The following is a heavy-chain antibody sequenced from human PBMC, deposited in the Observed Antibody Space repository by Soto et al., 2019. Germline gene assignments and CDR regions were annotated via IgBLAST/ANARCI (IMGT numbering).Heavy chain of an antibody. CDR2: IYHSGTT. V-gene: IGHV4-38-2*01. D-gene: IGHD3-10*01. CDR3: ARVRNVGMSGSTGDS. Sequence: SETLSLTCDVSGYAISSGFYWAWIRQPPGKRLEWIGNIYHSGTTYYNPSLKSRVTMSVDTSKNQFSLRLSSVTAADTAVFYCARVRNVGMSGSTGDSWGQGTLVT. CDR1: GYAISSGFY. J-gene: IGHJ4*02.